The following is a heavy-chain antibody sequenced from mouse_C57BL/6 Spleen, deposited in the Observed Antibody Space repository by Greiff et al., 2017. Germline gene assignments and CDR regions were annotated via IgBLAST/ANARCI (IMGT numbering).Heavy chain of an antibody. CDR1: GYTFTDYY. CDR2: INPYNGGT. CDR3: ARGVYYGNYPYYFDY. Sequence: SGPVLVKPGASVKMSCKASGYTFTDYYMNWVKQSHGKSLEWIGVINPYNGGTSYNQKFKGKATLTVDKSSSTAYMELNSLTSEDSAVYYCARGVYYGNYPYYFDYWGQGTTLTVSS. J-gene: IGHJ2*01. V-gene: IGHV1-19*01. D-gene: IGHD2-1*01.